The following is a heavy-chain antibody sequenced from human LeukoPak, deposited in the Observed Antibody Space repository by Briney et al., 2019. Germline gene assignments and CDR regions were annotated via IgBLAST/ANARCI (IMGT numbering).Heavy chain of an antibody. CDR1: GGSISSYY. Sequence: PSETLSLTCTVSGGSISSYYWSWIRQPPGKGLEWIGYIFYSGSTNYNPSLKSRVTISVDTSKNQFSLKLSSVTAADTAVYYCAKIVGHTDYWGQGTLVTVSS. J-gene: IGHJ4*02. V-gene: IGHV4-59*01. CDR2: IFYSGST. D-gene: IGHD2-15*01. CDR3: AKIVGHTDY.